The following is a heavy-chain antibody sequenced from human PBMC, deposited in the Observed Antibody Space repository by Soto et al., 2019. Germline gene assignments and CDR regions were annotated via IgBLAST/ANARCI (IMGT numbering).Heavy chain of an antibody. J-gene: IGHJ4*02. CDR2: IWYDGSDK. CDR1: GFTFSNYG. Sequence: GGSMRLSCVASGFTFSNYGMHWVRQAPGKGLEWVAVIWYDGSDKYYADSVKGRFTISRDNSKNTLYLQMNSLRAEDTAVYYCARAPQGYFDYWGQGILVTVSS. CDR3: ARAPQGYFDY. V-gene: IGHV3-33*01.